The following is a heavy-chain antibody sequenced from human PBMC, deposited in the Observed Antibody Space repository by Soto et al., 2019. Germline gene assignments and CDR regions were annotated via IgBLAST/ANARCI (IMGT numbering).Heavy chain of an antibody. J-gene: IGHJ3*02. CDR3: ARGGNGYGDAFDI. V-gene: IGHV1-18*04. CDR1: VYTYTSYG. Sequence: ASVQVSCKASVYTYTSYGISFVRQAPGQGLEWMGWISAYNGNTNYAQKLQGRVTMTTDTSTSTAYMELRSLRSDDTAVYYCARGGNGYGDAFDIWGQGTMVTVSS. CDR2: ISAYNGNT. D-gene: IGHD6-25*01.